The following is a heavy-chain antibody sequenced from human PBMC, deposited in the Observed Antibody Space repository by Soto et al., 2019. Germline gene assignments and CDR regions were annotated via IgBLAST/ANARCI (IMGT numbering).Heavy chain of an antibody. CDR1: GFTFSSYE. V-gene: IGHV3-48*03. Sequence: PGGSLRLSCAASGFTFSSYEMNWVRQAPGKGLEWVSYISSSGSTIYYADSVKGRFTISRDNAKNSLYLQMNSLRAEDTAVYYCARVQGQQLVLRYYYYGMDVWGQGTTVTSP. D-gene: IGHD6-13*01. CDR2: ISSSGSTI. CDR3: ARVQGQQLVLRYYYYGMDV. J-gene: IGHJ6*02.